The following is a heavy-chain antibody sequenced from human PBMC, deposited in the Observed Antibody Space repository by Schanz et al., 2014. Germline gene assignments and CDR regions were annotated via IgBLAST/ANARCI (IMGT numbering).Heavy chain of an antibody. CDR3: ARDPDTWSYFVPLNY. CDR1: IFPFHMSA. Sequence: AASIFPFHMSALSWVRQAPGKGLEWVSGISYDGSNKYYADSVKGRFTISRNNSKSTCYLQMNRLRDEDPALYWCARDPDTWSYFVPLNY. CDR2: ISYDGSNK. V-gene: IGHV3-30*03. J-gene: IGHJ4*01. D-gene: IGHD3-10*01.